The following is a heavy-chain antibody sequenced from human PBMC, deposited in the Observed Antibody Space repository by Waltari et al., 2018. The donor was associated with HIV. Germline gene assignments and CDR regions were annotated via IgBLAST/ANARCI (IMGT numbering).Heavy chain of an antibody. CDR1: GDSISSSRW. D-gene: IGHD3-10*01. J-gene: IGHJ4*02. CDR3: ARGRTSISAVREVYFDH. Sequence: QVQLHESGPGLVRPSGTLSVSCAVSGDSISSSRWWTWVRQAPGKGLGWIGEIFHSGTTGYNPYLKSRVTLSVDKSKNQFSLKMNSVTAADTAVYYCARGRTSISAVREVYFDHWGPGTLVAVSS. V-gene: IGHV4-4*02. CDR2: IFHSGTT.